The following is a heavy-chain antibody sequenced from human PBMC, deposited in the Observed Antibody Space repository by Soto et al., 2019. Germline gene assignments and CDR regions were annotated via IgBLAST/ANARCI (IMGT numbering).Heavy chain of an antibody. CDR3: ARQISVAGTSHFDY. J-gene: IGHJ4*02. V-gene: IGHV5-51*01. CDR1: GYSFTSYW. D-gene: IGHD6-19*01. CDR2: IYPGDSDT. Sequence: GESLKISCKGSGYSFTSYWIGWVRQMPGKGLEWMGIIYPGDSDTRYSPSFQGQVTISADKSISTAYLQWSSLEASDTAMYYCARQISVAGTSHFDYRGQGSSVIVSS.